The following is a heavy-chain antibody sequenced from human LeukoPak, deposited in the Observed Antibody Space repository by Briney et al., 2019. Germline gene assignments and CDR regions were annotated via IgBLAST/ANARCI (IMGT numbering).Heavy chain of an antibody. CDR2: ISSSGSTI. J-gene: IGHJ4*02. Sequence: GGSLRLSCAASGFTFSDYYMSWIRQAPGKGLEWVSYISSSGSTIYYADSVKGRFTISRDNAKNSLYLQMNSLRAEDTAVYYCWGSGYYDYLYFDYWGQGTLVTVSS. D-gene: IGHD3-3*01. V-gene: IGHV3-11*04. CDR3: WGSGYYDYLYFDY. CDR1: GFTFSDYY.